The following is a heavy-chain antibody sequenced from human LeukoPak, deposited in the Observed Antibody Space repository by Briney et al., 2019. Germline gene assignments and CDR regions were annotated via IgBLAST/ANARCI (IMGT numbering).Heavy chain of an antibody. D-gene: IGHD2-15*01. Sequence: GGSLRLSCAASGFSFSYYWMSWVRQAPGKGLEGVANTKEDGSGSSYVDSVKGRFTISRDNAKNSLYLQTNSLRAEDTAVYYCAKGGVVGTRYYFDSWGQGTLVTVSS. CDR3: AKGGVVGTRYYFDS. CDR2: TKEDGSGS. CDR1: GFSFSYYW. V-gene: IGHV3-7*01. J-gene: IGHJ4*02.